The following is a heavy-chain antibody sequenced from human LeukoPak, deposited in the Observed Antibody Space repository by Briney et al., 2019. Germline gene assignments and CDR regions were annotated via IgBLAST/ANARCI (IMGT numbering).Heavy chain of an antibody. CDR2: IYYSGST. D-gene: IGHD4-17*01. V-gene: IGHV4-59*01. CDR3: ARLTTVPLNWFDP. Sequence: SETLSLTCTVSGGSISSYYWSWIRQPPGKGLEWIGYIYYSGSTNYNPSLKSRVTISVDTSKNQFSLKLSSVTAADTAVCYCARLTTVPLNWFDPWGQGTLVTVSS. J-gene: IGHJ5*02. CDR1: GGSISSYY.